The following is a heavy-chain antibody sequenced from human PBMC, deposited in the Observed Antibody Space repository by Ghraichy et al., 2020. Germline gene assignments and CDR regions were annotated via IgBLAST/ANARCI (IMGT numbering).Heavy chain of an antibody. CDR1: GGSFSGYY. D-gene: IGHD4-17*01. CDR3: ARVGHYGDYGY. Sequence: SETLSLTCAVYGGSFSGYYWSWIRQPPGKGLEWIGEINHSGSTNYNPSLKSRVTISVDTSKNQFSLKLSSVTAADTAVYYCARVGHYGDYGYWGQGTLVTVSS. J-gene: IGHJ4*02. CDR2: INHSGST. V-gene: IGHV4-34*01.